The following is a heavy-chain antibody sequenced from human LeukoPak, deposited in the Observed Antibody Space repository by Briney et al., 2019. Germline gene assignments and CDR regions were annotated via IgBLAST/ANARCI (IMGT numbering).Heavy chain of an antibody. J-gene: IGHJ3*02. V-gene: IGHV3-7*01. CDR1: GFTFSSYW. Sequence: PGGSLRLSCAASGFTFSSYWMSWVRHIPGKGLEWLANIKEDGSDQYYVDSVKGRFTISRDNAKNSLYLQMNSLRVEDTAVYYCAREGGYGDAFDIWGQGTMVTVSS. CDR2: IKEDGSDQ. D-gene: IGHD5-12*01. CDR3: AREGGYGDAFDI.